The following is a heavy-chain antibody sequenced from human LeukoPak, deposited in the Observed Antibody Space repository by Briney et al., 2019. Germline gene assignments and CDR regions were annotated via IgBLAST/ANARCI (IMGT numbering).Heavy chain of an antibody. CDR3: ASDQYGYSYGPNFDY. J-gene: IGHJ4*02. D-gene: IGHD5-18*01. Sequence: PGGSLRLSCAASGFTFSSYWMSWVRQAPGKGLEWVANIKQDGSEKYYVDSVKGRFTISRDNAKNSLYLQMNSLRAEDTAVYYCASDQYGYSYGPNFDYWGQGTLVTVSS. CDR2: IKQDGSEK. V-gene: IGHV3-7*01. CDR1: GFTFSSYW.